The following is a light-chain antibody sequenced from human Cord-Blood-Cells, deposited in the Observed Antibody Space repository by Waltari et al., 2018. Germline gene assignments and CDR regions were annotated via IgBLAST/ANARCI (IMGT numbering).Light chain of an antibody. CDR3: QQYDSTQWT. J-gene: IGKJ1*01. CDR2: WAS. CDR1: QSVLYSSNNKNY. V-gene: IGKV4-1*01. Sequence: DIVMTQSPDSLAVSLGERATINCKSSQSVLYSSNNKNYLAWYQQKPGQPPKLLIYWASTREAGVPNRFSGSGSGTDFTLTSSRLQAEYVAVYYCQQYDSTQWTFGQGTKVEIK.